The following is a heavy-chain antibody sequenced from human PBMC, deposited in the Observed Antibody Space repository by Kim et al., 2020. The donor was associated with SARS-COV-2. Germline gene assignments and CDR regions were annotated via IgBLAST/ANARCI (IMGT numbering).Heavy chain of an antibody. CDR2: ISWNSGSI. J-gene: IGHJ4*02. CDR1: GFTFDDYA. Sequence: GGSLRLSCAASGFTFDDYAMHWVRQAPGKGLEWVSGISWNSGSIGYADSVKGRFTISRDNAKNSLYLQMNSLRAEDTALYYCAKDISFGGAVVTGVHYFDYWGQGTLVTVSS. CDR3: AKDISFGGAVVTGVHYFDY. D-gene: IGHD3-22*01. V-gene: IGHV3-9*01.